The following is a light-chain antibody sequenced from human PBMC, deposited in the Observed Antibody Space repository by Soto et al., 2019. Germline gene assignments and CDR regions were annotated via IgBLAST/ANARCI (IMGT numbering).Light chain of an antibody. CDR3: QQYNSYPLT. Sequence: IQMTPSPSNLSASVGDIFTITCRASQSISSWLAWYQQKPGKAPKLLIYDASSLESGVPSRFSGSGSGTEFTLTISSLQPDDFATYYCQQYNSYPLTFGGGSKV. CDR2: DAS. CDR1: QSISSW. J-gene: IGKJ4*01. V-gene: IGKV1-5*01.